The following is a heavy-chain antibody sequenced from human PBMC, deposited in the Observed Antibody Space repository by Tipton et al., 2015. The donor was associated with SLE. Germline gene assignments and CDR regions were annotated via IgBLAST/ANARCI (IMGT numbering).Heavy chain of an antibody. J-gene: IGHJ3*02. CDR2: ISYSGST. CDR3: ARELSPHDAFDI. V-gene: IGHV4-59*12. Sequence: TLSLTCTVSGGSISSYYWSWIRQPPGKGLEWIGYISYSGSTNYNPSLKSRVTISVDTSKNQFSLKLSSVTAADTAVYYCARELSPHDAFDIWGQGTMVTVSS. CDR1: GGSISSYY. D-gene: IGHD3-10*01.